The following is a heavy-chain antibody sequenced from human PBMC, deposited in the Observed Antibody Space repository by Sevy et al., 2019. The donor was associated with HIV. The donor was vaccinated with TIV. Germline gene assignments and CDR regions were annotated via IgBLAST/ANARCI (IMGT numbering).Heavy chain of an antibody. CDR3: AKDSGMPIFGLIIHNFDF. CDR1: GFAFRSYA. D-gene: IGHD3-3*01. Sequence: QLGGSLRLSCVASGFAFRSYAMSWVRQAPGKGLEWISTVSGETDTTFYADSVKGRFTISRDTSKNTLYLQMNSLRADDTATYYCAKDSGMPIFGLIIHNFDFWGRGTLVTVSS. CDR2: VSGETDTT. V-gene: IGHV3-23*01. J-gene: IGHJ4*02.